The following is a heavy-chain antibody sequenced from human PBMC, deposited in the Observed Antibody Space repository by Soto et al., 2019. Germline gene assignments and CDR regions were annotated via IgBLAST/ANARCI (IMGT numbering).Heavy chain of an antibody. V-gene: IGHV4-34*01. CDR1: GGSFSGYY. D-gene: IGHD4-17*01. CDR2: INHSGST. Sequence: SETLSLTCAVYGGSFSGYYWSWIRQPPGKGLEWIGEINHSGSTNYNPSLKSRVTISVDTSKNQFSLKLSSVTAADTAVYYCAGQLNDYGDYPVMDYWGQGTLVTVSS. CDR3: AGQLNDYGDYPVMDY. J-gene: IGHJ4*02.